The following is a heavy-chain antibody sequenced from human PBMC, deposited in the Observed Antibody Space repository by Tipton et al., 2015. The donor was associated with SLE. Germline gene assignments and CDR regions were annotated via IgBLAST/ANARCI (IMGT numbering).Heavy chain of an antibody. D-gene: IGHD5-12*01. Sequence: TLSLTCTVSGGSISSGDYYWSWIRQPPGKGLEWIGYIYYSGSTNYNPSLKSRVTISVDTSKNQFSLQLSSVTAADTAVYYCARDYKVVATSYFDYWGQGTPGTVSS. J-gene: IGHJ4*02. CDR3: ARDYKVVATSYFDY. CDR1: GGSISSGDYY. CDR2: IYYSGST. V-gene: IGHV4-61*08.